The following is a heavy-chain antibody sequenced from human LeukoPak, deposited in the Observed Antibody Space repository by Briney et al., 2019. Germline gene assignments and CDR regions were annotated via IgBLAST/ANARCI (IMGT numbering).Heavy chain of an antibody. CDR3: ARGRAGSYYYYGMDV. D-gene: IGHD3-10*01. J-gene: IGHJ6*02. Sequence: PSETLSLTCAVYGGSFSGYYWSWIRQPPGKGLEWIGEINHSGSTNYNPSLKSRVTISVDTSKNQFSLKLSSVTAADTAVYYCARGRAGSYYYYGMDVWGQGTTVTASS. V-gene: IGHV4-34*01. CDR2: INHSGST. CDR1: GGSFSGYY.